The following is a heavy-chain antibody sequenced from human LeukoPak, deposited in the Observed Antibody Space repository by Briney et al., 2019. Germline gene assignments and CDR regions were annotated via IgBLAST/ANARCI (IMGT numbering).Heavy chain of an antibody. Sequence: GGSLRLSCAASGFTFSSYAMSWVRQAPGKGLEWVSAISGSVGSTYYAHSVKGRFTISRDNSKNKLYLQMNSLRAEYTAVYYCEKEKMDAFDIWGQGTMVTVSS. CDR2: ISGSVGST. J-gene: IGHJ3*02. V-gene: IGHV3-23*01. CDR3: EKEKMDAFDI. CDR1: GFTFSSYA.